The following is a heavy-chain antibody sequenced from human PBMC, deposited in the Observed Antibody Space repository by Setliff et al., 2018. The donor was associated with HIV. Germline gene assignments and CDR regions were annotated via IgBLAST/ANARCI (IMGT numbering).Heavy chain of an antibody. CDR2: ISSSSSYI. D-gene: IGHD2-8*01. CDR1: GFTFSSYS. V-gene: IGHV3-21*01. J-gene: IGHJ4*02. Sequence: PGGSLILSCAASGFTFSSYSMNWVRQAPGKGLEWVSSISSSSSYIYYADSVKGRFTISRDNAKNSLYLQMNSLRGEDTALYYCARSVRGALYFDFWGQGTLVTVSS. CDR3: ARSVRGALYFDF.